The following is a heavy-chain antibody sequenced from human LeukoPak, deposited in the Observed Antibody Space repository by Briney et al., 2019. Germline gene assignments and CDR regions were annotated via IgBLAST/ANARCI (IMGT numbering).Heavy chain of an antibody. CDR2: IYYSGST. Sequence: SETLSLPCTVSGCSLRSSSYYWVWIRPPPGKGLAWIGSIYYSGSTYYNPSLKSRVTISVDTSKNQFSLKLSSVTAADTAVYYCARQHIVVVTAIPTFDIWGQGTMVTVSS. V-gene: IGHV4-39*01. CDR3: ARQHIVVVTAIPTFDI. D-gene: IGHD2-21*02. J-gene: IGHJ3*02. CDR1: GCSLRSSSYY.